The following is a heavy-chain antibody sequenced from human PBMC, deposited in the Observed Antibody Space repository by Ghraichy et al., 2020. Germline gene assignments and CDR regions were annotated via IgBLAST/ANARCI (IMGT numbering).Heavy chain of an antibody. CDR3: AKRYYDSSGYCDY. CDR1: GFTFSSYA. D-gene: IGHD3-22*01. CDR2: ISGSGGST. J-gene: IGHJ4*02. Sequence: GGSLRLSCAASGFTFSSYAMSWVRQAPGKGLEWVSVISGSGGSTYYADSVKGRFTISRDNSKNTLYLQMNSLRAEDTALYYCAKRYYDSSGYCDYWGQGTPVTVSS. V-gene: IGHV3-23*01.